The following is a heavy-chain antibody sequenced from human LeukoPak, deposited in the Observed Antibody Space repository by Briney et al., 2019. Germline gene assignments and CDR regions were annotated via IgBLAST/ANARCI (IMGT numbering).Heavy chain of an antibody. CDR3: ARGGRWELPRPYAFDI. J-gene: IGHJ3*02. Sequence: ASVKVSCKASGGTFSSYAISWVRQAPGQGLEWMGWISAYNGHTNYAQKLQGRVTMTTDTSTGTAYMELRSLRSDDTAVYYCARGGRWELPRPYAFDIWGQGTTVTVSS. CDR2: ISAYNGHT. D-gene: IGHD1-26*01. CDR1: GGTFSSYA. V-gene: IGHV1-18*01.